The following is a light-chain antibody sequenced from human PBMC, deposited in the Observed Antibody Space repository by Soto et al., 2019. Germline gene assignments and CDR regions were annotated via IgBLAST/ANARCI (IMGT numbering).Light chain of an antibody. V-gene: IGKV3-15*01. CDR1: QNVSAN. J-gene: IGKJ1*01. Sequence: EIEMTQSPATLSVSPGERANLSCRASQNVSANLAWYQQKPGQAPRLLIYGASTRATGIPARFSGSGSGTEFTLTISSLQSEDFAVYYCQQYNYWPPWTFGQGTKVEIK. CDR3: QQYNYWPPWT. CDR2: GAS.